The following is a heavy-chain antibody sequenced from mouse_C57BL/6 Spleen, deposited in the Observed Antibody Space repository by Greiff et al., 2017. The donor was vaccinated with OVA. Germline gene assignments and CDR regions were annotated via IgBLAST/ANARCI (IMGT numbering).Heavy chain of an antibody. V-gene: IGHV5-4*01. Sequence: EVQLVESGGGLVKPGGSLKLSCAASGFTFSSYAMSWVRQTPEKRLEWVATISDGGSYTYYPDNVKGRFTISRDNAKNNLYLQMSHLKSEDTAMYYCARDYDEGYAMDYWGQGTSVTVSS. D-gene: IGHD2-12*01. CDR3: ARDYDEGYAMDY. CDR2: ISDGGSYT. J-gene: IGHJ4*01. CDR1: GFTFSSYA.